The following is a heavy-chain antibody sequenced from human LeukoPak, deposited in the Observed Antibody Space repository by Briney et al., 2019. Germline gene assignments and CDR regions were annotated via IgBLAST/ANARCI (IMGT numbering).Heavy chain of an antibody. Sequence: PGGSLRLSCAASGFAFSRYWMHWVRQAPGKGLVWVSRINTDGSTTTYADSVKGRFTISRDNAKNTLYLQMNSLRAEDTAVYYCAPFLSYGYDYWGQGTLVTVSS. CDR1: GFAFSRYW. J-gene: IGHJ4*02. CDR2: INTDGSTT. D-gene: IGHD5-18*01. CDR3: APFLSYGYDY. V-gene: IGHV3-74*01.